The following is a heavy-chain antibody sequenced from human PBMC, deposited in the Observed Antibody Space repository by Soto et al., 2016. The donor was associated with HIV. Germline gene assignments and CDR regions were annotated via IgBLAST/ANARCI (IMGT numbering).Heavy chain of an antibody. CDR2: ISYDGSSK. D-gene: IGHD3-10*01. V-gene: IGHV3-30*04. CDR1: GFTFSSYA. CDR3: ASGLLLWFGDYQQYQLAFDY. J-gene: IGHJ4*03. Sequence: VQLVESGGGVVQPGRSLRLSCTASGFTFSSYAMHWVRQAPGKGLEWVAVISYDGSSKYYADSVKGRFTISRDNSKNTLYLQMNSLRAEDTAVYYCASGLLLWFGDYQQYQLAFDYWARDPGHRLL.